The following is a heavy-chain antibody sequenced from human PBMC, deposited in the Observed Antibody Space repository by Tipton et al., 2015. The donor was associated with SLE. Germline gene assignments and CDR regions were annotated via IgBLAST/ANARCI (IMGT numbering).Heavy chain of an antibody. CDR3: ATPHNGVWPKYFQQ. D-gene: IGHD2-8*01. CDR1: GYDFINYW. CDR2: IYPGDSYT. Sequence: VQLVQSGAEVKKPGESLKISCKVSGYDFINYWIGWVRQMPGKGLEWMGIIYPGDSYTRYSPSFQGQVTISGDKSISTTYLQWRSLKASDTAMYHCATPHNGVWPKYFQQWGQGTLVTVSS. J-gene: IGHJ1*01. V-gene: IGHV5-51*03.